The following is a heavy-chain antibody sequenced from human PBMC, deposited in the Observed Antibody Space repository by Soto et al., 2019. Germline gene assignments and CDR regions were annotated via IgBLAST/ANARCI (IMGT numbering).Heavy chain of an antibody. CDR1: GGSISSSSYY. CDR2: IYYSGST. J-gene: IGHJ5*02. CDR3: ARSVSQVIVVVVAATDDGWFDP. V-gene: IGHV4-39*01. D-gene: IGHD2-15*01. Sequence: PSETLSLTCTVSGGSISSSSYYWGWIRQPPGKGLEWIGSIYYSGSTYYNPSLKSRVTIPVDTSKNQFSLKLSSVTAADSAVYYCARSVSQVIVVVVAATDDGWFDPWGQGTLVTVSS.